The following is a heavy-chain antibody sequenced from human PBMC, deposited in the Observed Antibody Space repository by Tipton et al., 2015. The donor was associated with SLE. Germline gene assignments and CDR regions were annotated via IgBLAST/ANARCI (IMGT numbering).Heavy chain of an antibody. V-gene: IGHV3-23*01. D-gene: IGHD3-22*01. Sequence: GFLRLSCAASGFTFSSYAMSWVRQAPGKGLEWVSAISGSGGSTYYADSVKGRFTISRDNSKNTLYLQMNSLRAEDTAVYYCANAPDYYDTPYWGQGTLVTVSS. J-gene: IGHJ4*02. CDR3: ANAPDYYDTPY. CDR2: ISGSGGST. CDR1: GFTFSSYA.